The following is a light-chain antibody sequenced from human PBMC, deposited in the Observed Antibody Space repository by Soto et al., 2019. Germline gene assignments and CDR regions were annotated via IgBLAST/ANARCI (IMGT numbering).Light chain of an antibody. J-gene: IGKJ1*01. CDR1: QSVSSN. Sequence: ELVMTQSPATLSVSPGERATLSCRASQSVSSNLAWYQQKPGQAPRLLIYDASTRATGIPATFSGSGSGTDFTLTISGLQSEDFAVYYCQQYNNWPETFGQGTKV. V-gene: IGKV3-15*01. CDR3: QQYNNWPET. CDR2: DAS.